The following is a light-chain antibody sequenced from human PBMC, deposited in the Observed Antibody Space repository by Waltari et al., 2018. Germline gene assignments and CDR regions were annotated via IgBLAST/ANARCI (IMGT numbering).Light chain of an antibody. CDR3: QQYDNPPIT. CDR2: DAS. V-gene: IGKV1-33*01. J-gene: IGKJ5*01. Sequence: DIQMTQSPSSLSASVGDRVPITCQASQDIYNYLNWYQQKQGKAPKRLSYDASNLETGDPSRFSGSGSGTDFTFTISSLQTEDIATYYCQQYDNPPITFGQGTRLEIK. CDR1: QDIYNY.